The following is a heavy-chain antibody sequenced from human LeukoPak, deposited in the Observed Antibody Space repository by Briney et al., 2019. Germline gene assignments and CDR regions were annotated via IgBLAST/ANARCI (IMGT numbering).Heavy chain of an antibody. J-gene: IGHJ4*02. CDR3: ARDHRLSKYYYGSGSYFGNPPGY. Sequence: GGSLRLSCAASGFTFSSYAMHWVRQAPGKGLEWVAVISYDGSNKYYADSVKGRFTISRDNSKNTLYLQMNSLRAEDTAVYYCARDHRLSKYYYGSGSYFGNPPGYWGQGTLVTVSS. CDR1: GFTFSSYA. V-gene: IGHV3-30-3*01. CDR2: ISYDGSNK. D-gene: IGHD3-10*01.